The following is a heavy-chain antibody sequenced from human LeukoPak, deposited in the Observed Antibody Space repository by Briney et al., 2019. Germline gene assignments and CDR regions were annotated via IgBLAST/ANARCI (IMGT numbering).Heavy chain of an antibody. D-gene: IGHD3-22*01. CDR3: ARASRGSFYYFDY. Sequence: SETLSLTCSVSGGSISGNYWSWIRQPAGKGLEWIGRISNSGSTNYNPSLKSRVTMSVDTAKNQFSLKLSSVTAAGTAVYYCARASRGSFYYFDYWGQGTLVTVSS. J-gene: IGHJ4*02. CDR1: GGSISGNY. CDR2: ISNSGST. V-gene: IGHV4-4*07.